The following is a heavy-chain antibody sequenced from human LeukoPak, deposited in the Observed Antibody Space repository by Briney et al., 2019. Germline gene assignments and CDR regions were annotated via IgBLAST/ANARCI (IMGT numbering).Heavy chain of an antibody. J-gene: IGHJ5*02. CDR3: ARARVGATSWFDP. V-gene: IGHV1-2*02. Sequence: ASVKVSCKASGYTFTGYYMHWVRQAPGQGLEWMGWINPNSGGTNYAQKFQGRVTMTRDTSISTAYVELSRLRSDDTAVYYCARARVGATSWFDPWGQGTLVTVSS. D-gene: IGHD1-26*01. CDR2: INPNSGGT. CDR1: GYTFTGYY.